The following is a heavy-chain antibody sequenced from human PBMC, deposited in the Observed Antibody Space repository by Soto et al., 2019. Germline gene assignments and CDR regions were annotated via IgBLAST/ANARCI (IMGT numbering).Heavy chain of an antibody. CDR1: GFTVSNNY. CDR2: IYSGGAT. J-gene: IGHJ4*02. CDR3: ARDGTYNWV. V-gene: IGHV3-66*01. Sequence: EGQLVESGGGLVQPGGSLRLSCAASGFTVSNNYMRWVRQAPGKGLEWVSLIYSGGATYYADSVKGRFTISRDNSKNTMYLQMNSLRAEDTAVYYCARDGTYNWVGGQGTLVTVSS. D-gene: IGHD1-1*01.